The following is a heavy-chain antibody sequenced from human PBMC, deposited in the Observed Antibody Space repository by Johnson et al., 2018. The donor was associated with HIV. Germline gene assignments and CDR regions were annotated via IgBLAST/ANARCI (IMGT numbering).Heavy chain of an antibody. Sequence: EVQLVESGGGVVQPGRSLRLSCAASGFTFSSYWMHWVRQAPGKGLVWISRINSDGTYTTYADSVEGRFTISRDNAKNTLFLQMNSLRAEDTAVYYCARIAVVVQHDAFDIWGQGTMVTVSS. CDR3: ARIAVVVQHDAFDI. CDR1: GFTFSSYW. V-gene: IGHV3-74*02. D-gene: IGHD2-15*01. J-gene: IGHJ3*02. CDR2: INSDGTYT.